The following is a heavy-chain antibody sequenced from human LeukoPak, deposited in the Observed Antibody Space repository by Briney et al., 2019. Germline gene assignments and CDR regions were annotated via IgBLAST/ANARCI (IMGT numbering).Heavy chain of an antibody. Sequence: GRSLRLSCAASGFSFSSYGLHWVRQAPGKGLEWVALIWHDGSNKYYADSVKGRFTISRDNSKNTLFLQMNSLSAEDTAVYFCARDYLVGANVEYYFDSWGQGTLVTVSS. J-gene: IGHJ4*02. CDR2: IWHDGSNK. CDR1: GFSFSSYG. CDR3: ARDYLVGANVEYYFDS. V-gene: IGHV3-33*01. D-gene: IGHD1-26*01.